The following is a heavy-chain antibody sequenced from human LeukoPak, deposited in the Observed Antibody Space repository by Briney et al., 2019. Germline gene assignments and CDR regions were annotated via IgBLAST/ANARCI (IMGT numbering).Heavy chain of an antibody. J-gene: IGHJ4*02. CDR2: IIPIFGTA. Sequence: SVKVSCKASGGTFSSYAISWGRQAPGQGLEWMGRIIPIFGTANYAQKFQGRVTITTDESTSTAYMELSSLRSEDTPVYYCARDGDYSLGGLDYWGQGTLVTVSS. D-gene: IGHD4-17*01. CDR3: ARDGDYSLGGLDY. CDR1: GGTFSSYA. V-gene: IGHV1-69*05.